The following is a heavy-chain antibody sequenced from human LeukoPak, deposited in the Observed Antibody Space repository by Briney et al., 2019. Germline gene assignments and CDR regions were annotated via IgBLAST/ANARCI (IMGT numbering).Heavy chain of an antibody. Sequence: SETLSLTCTVSGGSISSYYWSWIRQPAGKRLEWIGRIYTSGSTNYNPSLKSRVTMSVDTSKNQFSLKLSSVTAADTAVYYCARDRAAAGPTIYYYYGMDVWGQGTTVTVSS. D-gene: IGHD6-13*01. CDR2: IYTSGST. CDR1: GGSISSYY. J-gene: IGHJ6*02. V-gene: IGHV4-4*07. CDR3: ARDRAAAGPTIYYYYGMDV.